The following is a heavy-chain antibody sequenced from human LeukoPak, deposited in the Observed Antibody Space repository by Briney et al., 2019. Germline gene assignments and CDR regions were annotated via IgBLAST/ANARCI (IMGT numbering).Heavy chain of an antibody. V-gene: IGHV3-53*01. CDR3: ASAGDSGSQGYAFDI. CDR2: IYSGGST. J-gene: IGHJ3*02. D-gene: IGHD1-26*01. CDR1: GFTVSSNY. Sequence: PGGSLRLSCAASGFTVSSNYMSWVRQAPGKGLEWVSVIYSGGSTYYADSVKGRFTISRDNAKNSLYLQMNSLRAEDTAVYYCASAGDSGSQGYAFDIWGQGTMVTVSS.